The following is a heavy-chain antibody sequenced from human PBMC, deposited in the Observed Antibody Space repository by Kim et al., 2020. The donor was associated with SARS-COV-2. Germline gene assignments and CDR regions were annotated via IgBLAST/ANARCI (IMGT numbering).Heavy chain of an antibody. V-gene: IGHV1-69*13. J-gene: IGHJ6*02. CDR3: ARGVGYYDSSGYYASGDAGYYYYGMDV. Sequence: SVKVSCKASGGTFSSYAISWVRQAPGQGLEWMGGIIPIFGTANYAQKFQGRVTITADESTSTAYMELSSLRSEDTAVYYCARGVGYYDSSGYYASGDAGYYYYGMDVWGQGTTVTVSS. CDR1: GGTFSSYA. CDR2: IIPIFGTA. D-gene: IGHD3-22*01.